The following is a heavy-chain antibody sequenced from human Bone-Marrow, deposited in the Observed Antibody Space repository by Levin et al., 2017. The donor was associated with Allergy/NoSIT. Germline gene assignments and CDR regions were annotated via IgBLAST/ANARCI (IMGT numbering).Heavy chain of an antibody. D-gene: IGHD6-19*01. J-gene: IGHJ3*01. CDR1: GFTFRSYE. CDR2: ISSSGGTK. CDR3: AREKPTLIQRSDWSDAFDF. V-gene: IGHV3-48*03. Sequence: GESLKISCAASGFTFRSYEMNWVRQAPGKGLEWVSYISSSGGTKYYADSVKGRLTIPRDNAKNPLYLQMNGLRAEDTAVYYCAREKPTLIQRSDWSDAFDFWGQGTMVTVSS.